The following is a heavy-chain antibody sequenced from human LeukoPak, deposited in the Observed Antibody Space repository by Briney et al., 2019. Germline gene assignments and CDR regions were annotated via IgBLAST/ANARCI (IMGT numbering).Heavy chain of an antibody. CDR1: GGSFSGYY. V-gene: IGHV4-34*01. CDR2: INHSGST. D-gene: IGHD3-10*01. CDR3: ARAVGGDGSGSL. J-gene: IGHJ4*02. Sequence: SETLSLTCAVYGGSFSGYYWSWIRQPPGKGLEWIGEINHSGSTNYNPSLKSRVTISVKTSKNQFSLKLSSVTAADTAVYYCARAVGGDGSGSLWGPGTLVTVSS.